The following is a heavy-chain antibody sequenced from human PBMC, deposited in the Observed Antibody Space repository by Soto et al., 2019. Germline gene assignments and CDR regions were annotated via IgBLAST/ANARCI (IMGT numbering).Heavy chain of an antibody. Sequence: GGSLRLSCAASGFTFSSYSMNWVRQAPGKGLEWVSYISSSSSTIYYADSVKGRFTISRDNAKNSLYLQMNSLRDEDTAVYYCAGYRAYYDSSGYYYDDFDIWGQGTMVTVSS. CDR1: GFTFSSYS. V-gene: IGHV3-48*02. D-gene: IGHD3-22*01. CDR2: ISSSSSTI. CDR3: AGYRAYYDSSGYYYDDFDI. J-gene: IGHJ3*02.